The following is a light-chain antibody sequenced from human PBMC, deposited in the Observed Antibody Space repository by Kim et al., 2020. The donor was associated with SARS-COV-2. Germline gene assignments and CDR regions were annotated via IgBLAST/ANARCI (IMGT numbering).Light chain of an antibody. CDR2: YAS. CDR3: HQSSALPYT. Sequence: EIVLTQFPDFRSVTPKEKVTITCRASQTIGTSLHWYQQKPDQSPVLLIKYASQSMSGVPSRFGGSGSGTDFTLTISSLEPEDAVAYYCHQSSALPYTFGQGTKLEI. V-gene: IGKV6D-21*02. J-gene: IGKJ2*01. CDR1: QTIGTS.